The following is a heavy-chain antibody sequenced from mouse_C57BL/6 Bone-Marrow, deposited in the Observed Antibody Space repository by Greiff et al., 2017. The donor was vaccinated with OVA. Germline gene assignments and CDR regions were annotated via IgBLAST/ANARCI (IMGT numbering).Heavy chain of an antibody. J-gene: IGHJ2*01. V-gene: IGHV1-82*01. Sequence: QVQLQQSGPELVKPGASVKISCKASGYAFSSSWMNWVEQRPGKGLEWIGRIYPGDGDTNYNGKFKGKATLTADKSSSTAYMQLSSLTSEDSAVYFCARHYYPYYFDYWGQGTTLTVSS. CDR2: IYPGDGDT. CDR3: ARHYYPYYFDY. D-gene: IGHD1-2*01. CDR1: GYAFSSSW.